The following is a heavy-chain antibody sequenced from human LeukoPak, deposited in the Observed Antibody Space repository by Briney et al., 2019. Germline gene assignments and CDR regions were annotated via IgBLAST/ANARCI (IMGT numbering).Heavy chain of an antibody. Sequence: PSQTLSLTCTVSGGSISSGDYYWSWIRQPPGKGLEWIGYIYYSGSTYYNPSLKSRVTISVDTSKNQFSLKLSSVTAADTAVHYCARAKSSTSCYACFDYWGQGTLVTVSS. V-gene: IGHV4-30-4*01. CDR3: ARAKSSTSCYACFDY. CDR1: GGSISSGDYY. J-gene: IGHJ4*02. CDR2: IYYSGST. D-gene: IGHD2-2*01.